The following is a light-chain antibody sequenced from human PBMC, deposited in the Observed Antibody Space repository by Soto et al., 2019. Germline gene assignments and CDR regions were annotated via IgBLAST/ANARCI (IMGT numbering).Light chain of an antibody. J-gene: IGKJ1*01. V-gene: IGKV3-11*01. Sequence: EIVLTQSPATLSLSPGERATLSCRASQSIGYYLAWYQENPGQAPRLLNYDASIRATGIPARFSVSRSGKEFSLTINGLETQNSVVYYCQQCSNWPPKWTFGQGTKVEIK. CDR3: QQCSNWPPKWT. CDR2: DAS. CDR1: QSIGYY.